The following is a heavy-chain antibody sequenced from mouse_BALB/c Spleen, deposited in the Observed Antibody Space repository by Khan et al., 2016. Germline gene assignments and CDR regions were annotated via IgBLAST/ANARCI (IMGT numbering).Heavy chain of an antibody. Sequence: QVQLKESGPGLVAPSQSLSITCTVNGYSLTRYGVHWVRQPPGKGLEWLGLIWAGGSTNYNWALMSRLSISIENSKSLVFLIMNSLQTDDTALYYCARSKYLARYWGQGTTLTVSS. CDR3: ARSKYLARY. V-gene: IGHV2-9*02. CDR1: GYSLTRYG. J-gene: IGHJ2*01. CDR2: IWAGGST. D-gene: IGHD3-3*01.